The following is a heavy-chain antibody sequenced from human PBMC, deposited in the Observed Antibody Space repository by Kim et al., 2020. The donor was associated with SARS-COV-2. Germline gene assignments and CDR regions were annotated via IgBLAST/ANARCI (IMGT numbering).Heavy chain of an antibody. CDR3: SRVPEVHYYYYGMDV. J-gene: IGHJ6*02. Sequence: GGSLRLSCAASGFTVSSNYMSWVRQAPGKGLEWVSVIYSGGSTYYADSVKGRFTISRDNYKNTLYLQMNSLRTEDTAVYYCSRVPEVHYYYYGMDVWGQGTTVTLSS. V-gene: IGHV3-53*01. CDR1: GFTVSSNY. CDR2: IYSGGST.